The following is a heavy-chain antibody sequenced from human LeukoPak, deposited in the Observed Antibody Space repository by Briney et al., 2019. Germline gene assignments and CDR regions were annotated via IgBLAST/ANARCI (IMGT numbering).Heavy chain of an antibody. CDR3: ARGRYCSGGTCYSNISHFDY. J-gene: IGHJ4*02. Sequence: SETLSLTCAVYGGSFSGYYWSWIRQPPGKGLEWIGEINHSGSTNYNPSLKSRVTISVDTSKNQFSLKLSSVTAADTAVYYCARGRYCSGGTCYSNISHFDYWGQGTLVTVSS. V-gene: IGHV4-34*01. CDR2: INHSGST. CDR1: GGSFSGYY. D-gene: IGHD2-15*01.